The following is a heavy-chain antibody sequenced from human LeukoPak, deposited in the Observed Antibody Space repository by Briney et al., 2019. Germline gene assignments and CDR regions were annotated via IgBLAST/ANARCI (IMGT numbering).Heavy chain of an antibody. V-gene: IGHV3-33*06. D-gene: IGHD5-12*01. CDR2: IWYDGSNK. Sequence: GGSLRLACAASGFTFSSYGMHWVRQAPGKGLEWVAVIWYDGSNKYYADSVKGRFTISRDNSKNTLYLQMNSLRAEDTAVYYCAKDGKDIVATFWFDPWGQGTLVTVSS. J-gene: IGHJ5*02. CDR1: GFTFSSYG. CDR3: AKDGKDIVATFWFDP.